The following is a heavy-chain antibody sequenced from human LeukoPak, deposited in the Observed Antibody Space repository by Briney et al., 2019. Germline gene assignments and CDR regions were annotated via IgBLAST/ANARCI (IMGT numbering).Heavy chain of an antibody. CDR2: IYHSGST. CDR1: GGSISSYY. CDR3: ARDREGSSSWYDAFDI. Sequence: SETLSLTCTVSGGSISSYYWSWIRQPPGKGLEWIGYIYHSGSTYYNPSLKSRVTISVDRSKNQFSLKLSSVTAADTAVYYCARDREGSSSWYDAFDIWGQGTMVTVSS. V-gene: IGHV4-59*12. D-gene: IGHD6-13*01. J-gene: IGHJ3*02.